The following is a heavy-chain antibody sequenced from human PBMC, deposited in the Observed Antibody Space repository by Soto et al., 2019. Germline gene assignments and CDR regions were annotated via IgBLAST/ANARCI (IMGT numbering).Heavy chain of an antibody. D-gene: IGHD3-10*01. CDR3: VGQSRSMVRQYYGMDV. Sequence: VQLVESGGGLIQPGGSLRLSCAASGFSFSHYGMHWVRQAPGKGLEWVAVIWYDGSNKFYSDSVKGRFTISRDNSNNTVFLQMNSLRAEDTAVYYCVGQSRSMVRQYYGMDVWGQGTTVAVSS. J-gene: IGHJ6*02. CDR1: GFSFSHYG. V-gene: IGHV3-33*08. CDR2: IWYDGSNK.